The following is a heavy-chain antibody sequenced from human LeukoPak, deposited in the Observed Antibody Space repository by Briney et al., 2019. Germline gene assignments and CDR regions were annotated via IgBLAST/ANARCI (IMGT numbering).Heavy chain of an antibody. CDR1: GGSISSYY. CDR2: IYYSGST. CDR3: ARGVDSSSWTTDAFDI. Sequence: SETLSLTCTVSGGSISSYYWSWIRQPPGKGLEWIGYIYYSGSTNYNPSLKSRVTISVDTSKNQFSLKLSSVTAADTAVYYCARGVDSSSWTTDAFDIWGQGTMVTVSS. D-gene: IGHD6-13*01. J-gene: IGHJ3*02. V-gene: IGHV4-59*12.